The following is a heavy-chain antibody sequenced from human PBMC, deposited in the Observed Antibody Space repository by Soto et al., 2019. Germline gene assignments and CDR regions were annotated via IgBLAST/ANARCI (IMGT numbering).Heavy chain of an antibody. D-gene: IGHD3-10*01. CDR1: GFTFSSYA. CDR3: AKDPVGEFLDGLEM. CDR2: ISGGGSTT. J-gene: IGHJ3*02. Sequence: EVQLLESGGGLVPPGGSLRLSCAASGFTFSSYAMSWVRQAPGQGLEWVSAISGGGSTTYYADPVRGRFTNSRDNSQNTLYLEMNSLRVEDTAVYCCAKDPVGEFLDGLEMWGQGTKVTVSS. V-gene: IGHV3-23*01.